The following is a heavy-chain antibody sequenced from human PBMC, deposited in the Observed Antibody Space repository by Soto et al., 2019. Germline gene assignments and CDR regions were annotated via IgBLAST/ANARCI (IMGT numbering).Heavy chain of an antibody. CDR2: IYHSGST. J-gene: IGHJ5*02. D-gene: IGHD2-2*01. CDR1: GGSISSGGYS. Sequence: QLQLQESGSGLVKPSQTLSLTCAVSGGSISSGGYSWSWIRQPPGKGLEWIGYIYHSGSTYYNPSPKIRVPLSGDRSKNQFPLKLSSVTAADTAVNYCARVPDRWGQGTLGTVSS. CDR3: ARVPDR. V-gene: IGHV4-30-2*01.